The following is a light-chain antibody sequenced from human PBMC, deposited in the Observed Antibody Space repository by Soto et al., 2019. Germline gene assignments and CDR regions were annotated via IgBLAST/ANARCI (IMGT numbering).Light chain of an antibody. CDR3: QQYDSSPDT. J-gene: IGKJ1*01. V-gene: IGKV3-20*01. Sequence: EIVLTQSPGTLSLSPGERATLFCRASQSVYSSYIAWYQQKPGQAPSLLIYNASTRPTDIPDRFTGGGSGTDFTLTISRLEPEEFAGYYCQQYDSSPDTFGPGTKVEIK. CDR1: QSVYSSY. CDR2: NAS.